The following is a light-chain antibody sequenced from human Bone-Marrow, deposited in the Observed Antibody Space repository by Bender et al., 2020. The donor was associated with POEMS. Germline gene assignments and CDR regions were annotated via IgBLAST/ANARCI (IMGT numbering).Light chain of an antibody. CDR1: SSNIGAHA. V-gene: IGLV1-44*01. CDR2: SSH. J-gene: IGLJ3*02. Sequence: QSVLTQPPSASGTPGQRVTISCSGGSSNIGAHAVNWYQHLPGTAPKLLIYSSHRRPSGFPDRFSGSKSGNTASLTVSGLQAEDEADYYCYSYAGRNNLVFGGGTKLTVL. CDR3: YSYAGRNNLV.